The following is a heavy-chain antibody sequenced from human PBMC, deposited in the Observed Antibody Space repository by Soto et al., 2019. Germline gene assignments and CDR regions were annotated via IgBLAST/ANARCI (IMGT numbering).Heavy chain of an antibody. D-gene: IGHD1-7*01. Sequence: QITLKESGPTLVKPTQTLTLTCTFSGFSLSTSGVGVGWVRQPPGKALEWLVFIYWDDDKRYSPSLRSRLTITKDTSKNQVDLTMTNVDHVDTATYLCAHRRIGVSEWNYGDFDYWGQGTLVTVSS. J-gene: IGHJ4*02. CDR3: AHRRIGVSEWNYGDFDY. CDR1: GFSLSTSGVG. CDR2: IYWDDDK. V-gene: IGHV2-5*02.